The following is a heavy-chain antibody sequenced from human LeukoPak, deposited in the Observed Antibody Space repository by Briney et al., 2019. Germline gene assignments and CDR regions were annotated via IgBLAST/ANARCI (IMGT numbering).Heavy chain of an antibody. CDR3: ARGGEDYHNTWHFDY. V-gene: IGHV1-46*01. Sequence: ASVKVSCKASGYTFTSYYMHWVRQAPGQGLEWMGIINPSGGSTSYAQKFQGRVTMTRDTSTSTVYMELSNLRSEDTAVYYCARGGEDYHNTWHFDYWGQGTLVTVSS. CDR1: GYTFTSYY. J-gene: IGHJ4*02. D-gene: IGHD3-16*01. CDR2: INPSGGST.